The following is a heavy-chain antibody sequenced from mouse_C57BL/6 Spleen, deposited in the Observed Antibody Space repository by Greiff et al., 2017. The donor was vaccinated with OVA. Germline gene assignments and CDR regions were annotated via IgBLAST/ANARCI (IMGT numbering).Heavy chain of an antibody. CDR3: ARSCDSGYGDFDY. V-gene: IGHV1-69*01. CDR1: GYTFTSYW. D-gene: IGHD3-2*02. J-gene: IGHJ2*01. CDR2: IDPSDSYT. Sequence: VQLQQPGAELVLPGASVKLSCKASGYTFTSYWMHWVKQRPGQGLEWIGEIDPSDSYTNYNQKFKGKATLTVDKSSSTAYMQLSSLTSQDSAVYYCARSCDSGYGDFDYWGQGTTLTVSS.